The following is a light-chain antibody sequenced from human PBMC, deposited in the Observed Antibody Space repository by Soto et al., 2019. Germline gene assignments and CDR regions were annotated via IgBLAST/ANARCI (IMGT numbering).Light chain of an antibody. J-gene: IGKJ1*01. CDR1: QSLLQSDANNY. CDR2: FGS. CDR3: MQSLQTPWT. V-gene: IGKV2-28*01. Sequence: DIVMSQSPLSLPVTPGEPASISCRSSQSLLQSDANNYLSWYLQKPGQSPQLLIYFGSNRASGVPGRFSGSGSGPDFTLQIIRVEAKDFGVYYCMQSLQTPWTVGQGTKVEIK.